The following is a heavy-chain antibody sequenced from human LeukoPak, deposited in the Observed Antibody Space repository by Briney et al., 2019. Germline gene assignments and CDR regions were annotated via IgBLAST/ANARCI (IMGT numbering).Heavy chain of an antibody. J-gene: IGHJ6*02. CDR3: AKDLLHYDFWSGYFYGMDV. CDR2: ISYDGSNK. D-gene: IGHD3-3*01. CDR1: GFTFSSYG. Sequence: GGSLRLSCAASGFTFSSYGMHWVRQAPGKGLEWVAVISYDGSNKYYADSVKGRFTISRDNSKNTLYLQMNSLRAEDTAVYYCAKDLLHYDFWSGYFYGMDVWGQGTTVTVSS. V-gene: IGHV3-30*18.